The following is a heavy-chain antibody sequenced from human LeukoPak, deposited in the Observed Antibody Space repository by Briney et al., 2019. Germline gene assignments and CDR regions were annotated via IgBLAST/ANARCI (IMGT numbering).Heavy chain of an antibody. D-gene: IGHD1/OR15-1a*01. CDR1: GGSISSYY. J-gene: IGHJ5*01. CDR2: IYYGGRT. CDR3: ARSISGTGSKFDC. V-gene: IGHV4-59*08. Sequence: SETLSLTCTVSGGSISSYYWSWIRQPPGKGLEWIGYIYYGGRTNYNPSLKSRATMSIDTAKNQFSLNLTSVTAADTAVYYCARSISGTGSKFDCWGQGTLVTVSS.